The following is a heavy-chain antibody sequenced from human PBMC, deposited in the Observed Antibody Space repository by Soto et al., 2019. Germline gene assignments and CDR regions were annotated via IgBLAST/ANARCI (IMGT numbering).Heavy chain of an antibody. Sequence: GASVKVSCKASGYTFTSYGISWVRQAPGQGLEWMGWISAYNGNTNYAQKLQGRVTMTTDTSTSTAYMELRSLRSDDTAVYYCARFHSQYYYDSSGYYYCADCYFDYWGQGTLVTVSS. D-gene: IGHD3-22*01. CDR3: ARFHSQYYYDSSGYYYCADCYFDY. CDR2: ISAYNGNT. J-gene: IGHJ4*02. CDR1: GYTFTSYG. V-gene: IGHV1-18*01.